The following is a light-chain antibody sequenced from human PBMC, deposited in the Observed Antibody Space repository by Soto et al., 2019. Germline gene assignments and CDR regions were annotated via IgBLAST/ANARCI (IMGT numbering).Light chain of an antibody. Sequence: QAVVTQPPSVSGTPGQRVTISCSGSPANIGTNSVNWFQHLPGTAPKLLIYTNNQRPSGVPDRFSGSRSGTSASLAISGLQSEDEADYYCATWDDSVDVFGSGTKLTVL. J-gene: IGLJ1*01. CDR1: PANIGTNS. V-gene: IGLV1-44*01. CDR2: TNN. CDR3: ATWDDSVDV.